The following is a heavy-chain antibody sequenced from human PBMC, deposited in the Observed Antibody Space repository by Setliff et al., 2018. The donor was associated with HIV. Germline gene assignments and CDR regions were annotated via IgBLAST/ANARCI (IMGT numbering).Heavy chain of an antibody. CDR1: GYTFSNYG. Sequence: ASVKVSCKGEGYTFSNYGISWVRQAPGQGLEWMGWISPYNGNTNYVQKLQGRVTITTDTSTSTAYMELRSLRSDDTALYYCARKPTGSPSDYWGQGTLVTVSS. J-gene: IGHJ4*02. CDR2: ISPYNGNT. CDR3: ARKPTGSPSDY. V-gene: IGHV1-18*01. D-gene: IGHD1-26*01.